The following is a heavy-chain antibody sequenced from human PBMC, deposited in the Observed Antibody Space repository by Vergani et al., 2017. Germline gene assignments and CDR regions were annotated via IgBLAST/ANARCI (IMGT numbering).Heavy chain of an antibody. CDR3: ARDRHDYYDSSGYCPFDY. CDR1: GFTFSSYS. J-gene: IGHJ4*02. CDR2: ISSSSSYI. D-gene: IGHD3-22*01. V-gene: IGHV3-21*01. Sequence: EVQLVESGGGLVKPGGSLRLSCAASGFTFSSYSMNWVRQAPGKGLEWVSSISSSSSYIYYADSVKGRFTISRDNAKNSLYLQMNSLRAEDTAVYYCARDRHDYYDSSGYCPFDYWGRGTLVVVSS.